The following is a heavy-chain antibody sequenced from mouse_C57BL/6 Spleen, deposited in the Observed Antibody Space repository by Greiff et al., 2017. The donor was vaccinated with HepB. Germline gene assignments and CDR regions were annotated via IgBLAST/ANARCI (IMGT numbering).Heavy chain of an antibody. CDR2: ISYDGSN. Sequence: EVKLQESGPGLVKPSQSLSLTCSVTGYSITSGYYWNWIRQFPGNKLEWMGYISYDGSNNYNPSLKNRISITRDTSKNQFFLKLNSVTTEDTATYYCARRWVDYWGQGTTLTVSS. CDR3: ARRWVDY. V-gene: IGHV3-6*01. CDR1: GYSITSGYY. J-gene: IGHJ2*01. D-gene: IGHD1-1*02.